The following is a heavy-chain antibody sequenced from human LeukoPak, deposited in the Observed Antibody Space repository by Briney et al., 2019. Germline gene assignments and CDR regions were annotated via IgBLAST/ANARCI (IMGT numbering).Heavy chain of an antibody. Sequence: PSETLSLTCTVSGGSITSSNYYWGWIRQPPGKGLEWIGSFYYSGSTNYNPSLKSRVTISVDTSKNQFSLKLSSVTAADTAVYYCVYYYGSGSVEYWGLGTLVTVSS. CDR2: FYYSGST. CDR3: VYYYGSGSVEY. J-gene: IGHJ4*02. V-gene: IGHV4-39*01. CDR1: GGSITSSNYY. D-gene: IGHD3-10*01.